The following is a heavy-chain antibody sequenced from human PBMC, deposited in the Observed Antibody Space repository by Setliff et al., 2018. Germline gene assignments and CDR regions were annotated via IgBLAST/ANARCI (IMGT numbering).Heavy chain of an antibody. D-gene: IGHD3-22*01. CDR3: ARDRRQYYDGSGSHAFDM. CDR1: GFTFSSYW. V-gene: IGHV3-7*03. Sequence: PGGSLRLSCAASGFTFSSYWMSWVRQVPGKGLEWVANINQDGVEKYYVDSVKGRFTISRDNAKNSLYLQMNSLRAEDTAVYYCARDRRQYYDGSGSHAFDMWGQGGTTVTVSS. J-gene: IGHJ3*02. CDR2: INQDGVEK.